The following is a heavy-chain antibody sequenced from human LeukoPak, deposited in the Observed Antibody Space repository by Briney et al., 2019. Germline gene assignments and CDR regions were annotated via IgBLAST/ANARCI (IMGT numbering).Heavy chain of an antibody. V-gene: IGHV1-18*01. J-gene: IGHJ5*02. CDR1: GYTFTSYG. Sequence: ASVKVSCKASGYTFTSYGISWVRQAPGQGLEWMGWISAYNGNTNYAQKLQGRVTMTTDTSTSTAYMELRSLRSDDTAVYYCARDAYCSSTSCPRYNWFDPWGQGTLVTVSS. CDR3: ARDAYCSSTSCPRYNWFDP. CDR2: ISAYNGNT. D-gene: IGHD2-2*01.